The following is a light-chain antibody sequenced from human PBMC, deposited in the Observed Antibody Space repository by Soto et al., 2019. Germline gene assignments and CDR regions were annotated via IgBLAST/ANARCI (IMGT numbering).Light chain of an antibody. V-gene: IGKV1-39*01. Sequence: SLSTSVGDRVTITCRASQGISTFLNWYQQKPGKAPRLLIYAASRLQSGVPARFSGSGAETDFTLTITSLQPEDFGIYYCQQSYATVRTFGGGTRLEIK. CDR2: AAS. CDR3: QQSYATVRT. CDR1: QGISTF. J-gene: IGKJ5*01.